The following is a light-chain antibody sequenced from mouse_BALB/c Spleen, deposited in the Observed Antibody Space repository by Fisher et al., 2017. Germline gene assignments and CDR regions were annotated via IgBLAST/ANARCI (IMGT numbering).Light chain of an antibody. CDR3: QQYSGYPLT. Sequence: IVITQTTAIMSASLGEEITLTCSASSSVSYMHWYQQKSGTSPKLLIYSTSNLASGFPARFSGSGSGTSYSLIISSMEAEDAATYYCQQYSGYPLTFGGGTKLEIK. CDR2: STS. CDR1: SSVSY. J-gene: IGKJ1*01. V-gene: IGKV4-80*01.